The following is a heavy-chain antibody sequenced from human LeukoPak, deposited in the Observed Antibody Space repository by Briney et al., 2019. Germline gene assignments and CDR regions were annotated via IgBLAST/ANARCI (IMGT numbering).Heavy chain of an antibody. CDR3: AKGIYSSGWSYFDY. V-gene: IGHV3-23*01. Sequence: PGGSLRLSCAASGFTFSNSAMRWVRHAPGKGLEWVSTLSGSGITTYYADSVKGRFTISRDNSKNTLYLQMNRLRAEDTAVYYCAKGIYSSGWSYFDYWGHGTLVSVSS. CDR2: LSGSGITT. CDR1: GFTFSNSA. J-gene: IGHJ4*01. D-gene: IGHD6-19*01.